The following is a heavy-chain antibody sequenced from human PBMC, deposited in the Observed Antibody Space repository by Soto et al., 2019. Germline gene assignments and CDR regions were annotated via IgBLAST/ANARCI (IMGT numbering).Heavy chain of an antibody. CDR1: GFTFSSYG. V-gene: IGHV3-33*01. CDR3: ARESIVLVPAAKYYYYGMDV. Sequence: QVQLVESGGGVVQPGRSLRLSFAAFGFTFSSYGMHWVRQAPGMGLEWVAVIWYDGSNKYYADSVKGRFTISRDNSKNTLYLQMNSLRAEDTAVYYCARESIVLVPAAKYYYYGMDVWGQGTTVTVSS. J-gene: IGHJ6*02. CDR2: IWYDGSNK. D-gene: IGHD2-2*01.